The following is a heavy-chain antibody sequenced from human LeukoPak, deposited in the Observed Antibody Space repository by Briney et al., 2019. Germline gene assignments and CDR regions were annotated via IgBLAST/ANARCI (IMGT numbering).Heavy chain of an antibody. CDR2: INHSGST. CDR3: ARDLVPDLRGFWSGYYLVAGDYYYGMDV. J-gene: IGHJ6*02. D-gene: IGHD3-3*01. V-gene: IGHV4-34*01. CDR1: GGSFSGYY. Sequence: SETLSLTCAVYGGSFSGYYWSWIRQPPGKGLEWIGEINHSGSTNYNPSLKSRVTISVDTSKNQFSLKLSSVTAADTAVYYCARDLVPDLRGFWSGYYLVAGDYYYGMDVWGQGTTVTVSS.